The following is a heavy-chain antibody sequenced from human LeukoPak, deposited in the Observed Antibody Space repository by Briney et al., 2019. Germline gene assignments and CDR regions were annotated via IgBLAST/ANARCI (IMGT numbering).Heavy chain of an antibody. V-gene: IGHV3-7*01. D-gene: IGHD4-17*01. CDR3: ARDGDYIMPPFDY. CDR1: GFTFTRYW. J-gene: IGHJ4*02. Sequence: PGGSLRLSCAASGFTFTRYWMSWVRQAPGRGLGWVANIKQDGSETHYVDSVKGRFTISRDNARNLVYLQMDSLRDDDTAVYYCARDGDYIMPPFDYWGQGILVTVSS. CDR2: IKQDGSET.